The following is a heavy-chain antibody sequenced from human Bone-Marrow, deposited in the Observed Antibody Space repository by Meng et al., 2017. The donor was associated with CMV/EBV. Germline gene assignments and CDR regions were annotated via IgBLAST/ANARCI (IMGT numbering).Heavy chain of an antibody. Sequence: SVRSGSSSSRCIRHSPAKGLEWFRYIYYTRRTNYTPSLTRRVTISVDTSKNQFSLKLSSVTAADTAVYYCARSGGSGSYIPAIDYWGQGTLVTVSS. D-gene: IGHD1-26*01. CDR3: ARSGGSGSYIPAIDY. CDR1: SVRSGSSS. J-gene: IGHJ4*02. V-gene: IGHV4-61*01. CDR2: IYYTRRT.